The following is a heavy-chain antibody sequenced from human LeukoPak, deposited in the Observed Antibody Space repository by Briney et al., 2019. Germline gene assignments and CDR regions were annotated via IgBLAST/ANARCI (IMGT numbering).Heavy chain of an antibody. D-gene: IGHD4-17*01. J-gene: IGHJ4*02. CDR2: ISYDGSNK. CDR3: ARWYGDYFDY. V-gene: IGHV3-30-3*01. Sequence: GRSLRLSCAASGFTFSSYAMHWVRQAPGKGLEWVAVISYDGSNKYYADSVKGRFTISRDNSKNTLHLQMNSLRAEDTAVYYCARWYGDYFDYWGQGTLVTVSS. CDR1: GFTFSSYA.